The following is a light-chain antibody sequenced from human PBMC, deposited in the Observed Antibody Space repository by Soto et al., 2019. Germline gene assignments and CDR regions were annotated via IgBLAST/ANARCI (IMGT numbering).Light chain of an antibody. CDR2: GAS. Sequence: EIVLTQSPGTLSLSPGERATLSCRASQSVSTSYLAWSQQKPGQAPRLLIYGASNSATGIPDRFSGTGSGTDFTLTISRLEPEDFAVYYCQQYGRSPPMYTFGQGTKLEIK. J-gene: IGKJ2*01. CDR3: QQYGRSPPMYT. CDR1: QSVSTSY. V-gene: IGKV3-20*01.